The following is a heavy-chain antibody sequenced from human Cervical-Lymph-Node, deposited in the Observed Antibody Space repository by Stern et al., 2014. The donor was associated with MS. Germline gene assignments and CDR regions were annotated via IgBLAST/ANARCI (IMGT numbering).Heavy chain of an antibody. D-gene: IGHD4-17*01. Sequence: EVQLVESGGGLVKPGESLRLSCAAPGFTFRHYSINWFLQAPGKGLEWISSIINNSTHTSYADSVEGRFTISRDSAKDSVSLHMVSLRAEDTAVYYCARARVGDYARSPHLDSWGQGTLVTVSS. J-gene: IGHJ4*02. CDR2: IINNSTHT. V-gene: IGHV3-21*01. CDR1: GFTFRHYS. CDR3: ARARVGDYARSPHLDS.